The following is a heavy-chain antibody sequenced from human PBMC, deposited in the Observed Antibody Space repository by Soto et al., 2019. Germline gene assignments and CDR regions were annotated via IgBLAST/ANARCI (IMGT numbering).Heavy chain of an antibody. Sequence: QVQLVQSGAEVKKPGASVKVSCKASGYTFSDHDINWVRQASGQGPEWLGWMNPNSGDTGYAQNFQGRVTMTRDTSKRTAYMELSSLRSEATAVYYCARVGGNWNDDYFDSWGQGTLVTVSS. V-gene: IGHV1-8*01. CDR2: MNPNSGDT. CDR3: ARVGGNWNDDYFDS. D-gene: IGHD1-1*01. CDR1: GYTFSDHD. J-gene: IGHJ4*02.